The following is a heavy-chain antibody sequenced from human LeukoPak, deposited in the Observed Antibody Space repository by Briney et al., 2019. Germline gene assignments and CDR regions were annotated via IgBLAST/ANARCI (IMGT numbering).Heavy chain of an antibody. J-gene: IGHJ6*03. CDR1: GYTFTSYG. CDR3: ARYIVLMVYAENYYMDV. Sequence: ASVKVSCKASGYTFTSYGISWVRQAPGQGLEWMGWISAYNGNTNYAQKLQGRVTMTTDTSTSAAYMELRSLRSDDTAVYYCARYIVLMVYAENYYMDVWGKGTTVTVSS. V-gene: IGHV1-18*01. CDR2: ISAYNGNT. D-gene: IGHD2-8*01.